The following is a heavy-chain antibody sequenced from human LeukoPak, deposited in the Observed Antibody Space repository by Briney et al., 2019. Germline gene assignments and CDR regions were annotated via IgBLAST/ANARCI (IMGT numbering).Heavy chain of an antibody. V-gene: IGHV4-34*01. J-gene: IGHJ6*02. CDR2: INHSGNT. Sequence: SETLSLTCAVYGGSFSSYYWSWIRQPPGKGLEWIGEINHSGNTNYNPSLKSRVTISVDTSKNHFSLKLSSVTAADTAVYYCARLNSSGWYPLYYYYGMDVWGQGTTVTVSS. CDR3: ARLNSSGWYPLYYYYGMDV. CDR1: GGSFSSYY. D-gene: IGHD6-19*01.